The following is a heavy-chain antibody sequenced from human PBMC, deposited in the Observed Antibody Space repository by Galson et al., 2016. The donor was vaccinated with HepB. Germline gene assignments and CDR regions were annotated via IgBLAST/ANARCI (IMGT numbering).Heavy chain of an antibody. D-gene: IGHD4-17*01. CDR2: ISGSGDRT. CDR3: AKVLSVTRDYWYGMDV. Sequence: SLRLSCAASGFSFSTYPMIWVRQAPGKGLEGVSSISGSGDRTYYADSVKGWFTISRDNAKNMLYLQMDNLGGEDTAVFYCAKVLSVTRDYWYGMDVWGRGTTVTV. V-gene: IGHV3-23*01. J-gene: IGHJ6*04. CDR1: GFSFSTYP.